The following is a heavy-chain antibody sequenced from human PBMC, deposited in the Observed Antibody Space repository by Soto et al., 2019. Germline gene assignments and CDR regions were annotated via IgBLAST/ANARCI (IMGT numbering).Heavy chain of an antibody. Sequence: SETLSLTCAVYGGSFSGYYWSWIRQPPGKWLEWIGEINHSGSTNYNPSLKSRVTISVDTSKNQFSLKLSSVTAADTAVYYCARSNNYYYYYMDVWGKGTTVTVSS. CDR3: ARSNNYYYYYMDV. J-gene: IGHJ6*03. CDR2: INHSGST. CDR1: GGSFSGYY. V-gene: IGHV4-34*01.